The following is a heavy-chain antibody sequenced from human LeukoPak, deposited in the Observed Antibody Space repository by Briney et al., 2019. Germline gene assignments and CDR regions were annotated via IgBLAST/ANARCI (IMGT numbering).Heavy chain of an antibody. V-gene: IGHV3-13*01. CDR3: ARARWMGNYESNWFDP. Sequence: GGSLRLSCAASGFTSSSYDMHWVRQATGKGLEWVSAIGTAGDTYYPGSVKGRFTISRENAKNSLYLQMNSLRAGDTAVYYCARARWMGNYESNWFDPWGQGTLVTVSS. CDR1: GFTSSSYD. CDR2: IGTAGDT. J-gene: IGHJ5*02. D-gene: IGHD1-7*01.